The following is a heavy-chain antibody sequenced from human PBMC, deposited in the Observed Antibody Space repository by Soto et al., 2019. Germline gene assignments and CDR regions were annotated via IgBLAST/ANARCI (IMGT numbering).Heavy chain of an antibody. Sequence: QVQLQQSGPGLVKPSETLSLTCTVSSGPSSSHNWGWIRQSPGRGLEWIGYVYNTGGTSYNPSLKCRVTTSPATSANHLSLTLRFVTAAATALYYCVRQGIGSLHGLGDVGGQGTTVSVS. J-gene: IGHJ6*02. D-gene: IGHD1-26*01. CDR2: VYNTGGT. CDR1: SGPSSSHN. V-gene: IGHV4-59*08. CDR3: VRQGIGSLHGLGDV.